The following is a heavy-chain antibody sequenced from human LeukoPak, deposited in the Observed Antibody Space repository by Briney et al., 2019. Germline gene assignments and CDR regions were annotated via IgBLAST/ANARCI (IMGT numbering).Heavy chain of an antibody. Sequence: PGGSLRLSCTTSVFTFSSYSMHWVRQAPGKGLEWVAAISDDGSNKFYADSVKGRFTISKDNSKNTLYLQMNSLRAEDTAVYYCAKGDSEPDYWGQGTLVTVSS. CDR3: AKGDSEPDY. J-gene: IGHJ4*02. V-gene: IGHV3-30-3*01. CDR2: ISDDGSNK. CDR1: VFTFSSYS. D-gene: IGHD1-26*01.